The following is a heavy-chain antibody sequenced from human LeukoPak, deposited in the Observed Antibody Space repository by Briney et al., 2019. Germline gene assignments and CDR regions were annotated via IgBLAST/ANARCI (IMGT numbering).Heavy chain of an antibody. CDR1: GGSTSSDY. CDR2: IYYSGST. V-gene: IGHV4-59*08. D-gene: IGHD3-22*01. CDR3: ARRRGYDSSGYYYEGMDV. J-gene: IGHJ6*02. Sequence: SETLSLTCTVSGGSTSSDYWSWIRQPPGKGLEWIGYIYYSGSTNYNPSLKSRVTISVDTSKNQFSLKLSSVTAADTAVYYCARRRGYDSSGYYYEGMDVWGQGTTVTVSS.